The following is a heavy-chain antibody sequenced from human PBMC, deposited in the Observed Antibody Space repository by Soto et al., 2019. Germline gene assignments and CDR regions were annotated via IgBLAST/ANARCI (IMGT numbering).Heavy chain of an antibody. D-gene: IGHD6-13*01. J-gene: IGHJ2*01. CDR2: IIASGVIT. CDR1: GLTFSRYT. CDR3: AKDLRGPEAGTWYFDL. V-gene: IGHV3-23*01. Sequence: EVQLLESGGGLVQPGGSLRLACAASGLTFSRYTMGRVRQAPGKGLEWVSAIIASGVITYYADSVKGRFTISRDNSNNTVYLQMNSLRAEDTAVYYCAKDLRGPEAGTWYFDLWGRGTLVTVSS.